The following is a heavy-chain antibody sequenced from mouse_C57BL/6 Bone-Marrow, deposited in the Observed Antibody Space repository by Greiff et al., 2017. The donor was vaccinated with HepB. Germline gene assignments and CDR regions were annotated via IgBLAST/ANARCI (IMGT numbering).Heavy chain of an antibody. J-gene: IGHJ2*01. CDR2: IDPEDGDT. Sequence: EVKLMESGAELVRPGASVKLSCTASGFNIKDYYMHWVKQRPEQGLEWIGRIDPEDGDTEYAPKFQGKATMTADTSSNTAYLQLSSLTSEDTAVYYCTITTVVVDFDYWGQGTTLTVSS. CDR1: GFNIKDYY. CDR3: TITTVVVDFDY. V-gene: IGHV14-1*01. D-gene: IGHD1-1*01.